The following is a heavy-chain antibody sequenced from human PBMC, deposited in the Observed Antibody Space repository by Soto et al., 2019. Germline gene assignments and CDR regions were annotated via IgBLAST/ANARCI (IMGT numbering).Heavy chain of an antibody. CDR3: ATRIVGATSFDY. V-gene: IGHV1-69*13. CDR2: IIPIFGTA. D-gene: IGHD1-26*01. CDR1: GGTFSSYA. Sequence: SVKVSCKASGGTFSSYAISWVRQAPGQGLEWMGGIIPIFGTASYAQKFQGRVTITADESTSTAYMELSSLRSEDTAVYYCATRIVGATSFDYWGQGTLVTVSS. J-gene: IGHJ4*02.